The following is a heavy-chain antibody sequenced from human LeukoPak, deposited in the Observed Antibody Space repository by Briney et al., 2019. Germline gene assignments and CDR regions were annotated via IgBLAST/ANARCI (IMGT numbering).Heavy chain of an antibody. J-gene: IGHJ5*02. CDR2: INPSGGST. Sequence: ASVKVSCKASGYTFTSYCMHWVRQAPGQGLEWMGIINPSGGSTSYAQKFQGRVTMTRDTSTSTVYMELSSLRSEDTAVYYCARETYGQEEVTHNWFDPWGQGTLVTVSS. V-gene: IGHV1-46*01. CDR3: ARETYGQEEVTHNWFDP. CDR1: GYTFTSYC. D-gene: IGHD4-23*01.